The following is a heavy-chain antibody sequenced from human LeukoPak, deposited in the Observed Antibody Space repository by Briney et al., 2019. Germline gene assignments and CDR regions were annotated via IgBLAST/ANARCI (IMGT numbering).Heavy chain of an antibody. D-gene: IGHD3-10*01. CDR1: GFTFSSYW. V-gene: IGHV3-74*01. Sequence: GGSLRLSYAASGFTFSSYWMHWVRQAPGRGLVWVSRINSDGSSTSYADSVKGRFTISRDNAKNTLYLQMNSLRAEDTAVYYCARDSTYYGRSVDRFDYWGQGTLVTVSS. CDR2: INSDGSST. CDR3: ARDSTYYGRSVDRFDY. J-gene: IGHJ4*02.